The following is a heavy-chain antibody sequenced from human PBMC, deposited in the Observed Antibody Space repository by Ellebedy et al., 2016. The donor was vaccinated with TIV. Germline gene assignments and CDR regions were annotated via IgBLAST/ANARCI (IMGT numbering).Heavy chain of an antibody. J-gene: IGHJ4*02. D-gene: IGHD2-15*01. CDR3: ARVGSGSGGSCFYFDH. CDR2: ISKTGNGT. V-gene: IGHV3-23*01. Sequence: PGGSLRLSCAASGFTFSNYWMHWVRQAPGKGLEWVATISKTGNGTYYADSVKGRFTISKDNSNNTVSLRVTSRRAEDTAIYYCARVGSGSGGSCFYFDHWGQGTLVTVSS. CDR1: GFTFSNYW.